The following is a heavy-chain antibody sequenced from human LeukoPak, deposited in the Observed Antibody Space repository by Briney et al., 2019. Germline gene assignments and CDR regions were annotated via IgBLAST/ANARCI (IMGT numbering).Heavy chain of an antibody. J-gene: IGHJ4*02. CDR3: ARDGFGTGSN. D-gene: IGHD3-16*01. Sequence: GGSLRLSCAASGFTFSGCAMSWVRQAPGKGLEWVSAISGSGRSTYYADSVKGRFIISRDNAKNSLYLQMNTLRADDTAVYYCARDGFGTGSNWGQGTLVTVSS. CDR2: ISGSGRST. V-gene: IGHV3-23*01. CDR1: GFTFSGCA.